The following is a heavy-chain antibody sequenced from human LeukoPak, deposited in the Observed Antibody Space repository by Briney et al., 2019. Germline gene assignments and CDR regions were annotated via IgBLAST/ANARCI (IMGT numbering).Heavy chain of an antibody. Sequence: GGSLRLSCAASGFTFSSSAMSWVRQAPGKGLEWASAISNNGGYTYYADSVQGRFTISRDNSKSTLCLQMNSLRAEDTAVYYCAKQLGYCSDGSCYFPYWGQGTLVTVSS. CDR2: ISNNGGYT. CDR1: GFTFSSSA. CDR3: AKQLGYCSDGSCYFPY. D-gene: IGHD2-15*01. J-gene: IGHJ4*02. V-gene: IGHV3-23*01.